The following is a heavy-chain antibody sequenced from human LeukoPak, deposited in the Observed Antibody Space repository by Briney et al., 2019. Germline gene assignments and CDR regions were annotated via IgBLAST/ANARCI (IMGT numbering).Heavy chain of an antibody. Sequence: GGSLRLSCAASGFTFSSSAMSWVRQAPGKGLEWASAISNNGGYTYYADSVQGRFTISRDNSKSTLCLQMNSLRAEDTAVYYCAKQLGYCSDGSCYFPYWGQGTLVTVSS. CDR2: ISNNGGYT. CDR1: GFTFSSSA. CDR3: AKQLGYCSDGSCYFPY. D-gene: IGHD2-15*01. J-gene: IGHJ4*02. V-gene: IGHV3-23*01.